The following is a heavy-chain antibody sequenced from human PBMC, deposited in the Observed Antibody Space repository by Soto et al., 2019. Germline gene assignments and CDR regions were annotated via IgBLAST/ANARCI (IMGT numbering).Heavy chain of an antibody. CDR1: GFTFSLYT. CDR2: ITSTSTFI. J-gene: IGHJ5*02. V-gene: IGHV3-21*01. CDR3: VRARSTDSRPDH. Sequence: EVQLVESGGGLVKPGGSLRLSCAASGFTFSLYTMVWVRPAPGTGLEWVSSITSTSTFIYYSDSLRGRFTISRDNAKNSLYLHMDSLRADDTATYFCVRARSTDSRPDHWGRGTLVTVSS. D-gene: IGHD3-22*01.